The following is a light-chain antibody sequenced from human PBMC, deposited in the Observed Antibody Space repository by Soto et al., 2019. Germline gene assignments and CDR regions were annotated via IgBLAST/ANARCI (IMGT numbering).Light chain of an antibody. J-gene: IGLJ1*01. CDR1: HNDIGTYDY. V-gene: IGLV2-14*03. Sequence: QSVLTQPTSVSGSPGQSISISCTGNHNDIGTYDYVSWYQQHPGRAPSLLIHGVTTRASGISDRFSASKSGLTASLTISGLQPEDEADYYCSSCTSNRIDVFGPGTKVTVL. CDR2: GVT. CDR3: SSCTSNRIDV.